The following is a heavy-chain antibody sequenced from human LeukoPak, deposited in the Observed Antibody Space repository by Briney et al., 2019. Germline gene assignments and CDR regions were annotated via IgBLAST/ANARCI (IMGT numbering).Heavy chain of an antibody. CDR2: ISAYNGNT. Sequence: GASVKVSCKASGYTFTSDGFSWVRQAPGQGLEWMGWISAYNGNTNYAQKFQGRVTMTTDTSTSTAYMELRSLRSDDTAVYYCARDYRSGSLGGAFEIWGQGTMVTVSS. CDR3: ARDYRSGSLGGAFEI. CDR1: GYTFTSDG. D-gene: IGHD1-26*01. V-gene: IGHV1-18*01. J-gene: IGHJ3*02.